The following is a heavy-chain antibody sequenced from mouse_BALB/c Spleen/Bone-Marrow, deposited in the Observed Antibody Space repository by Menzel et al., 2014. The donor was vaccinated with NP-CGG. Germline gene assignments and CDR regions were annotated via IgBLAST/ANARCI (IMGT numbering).Heavy chain of an antibody. D-gene: IGHD2-4*01. CDR2: IDPANGNT. CDR1: GFNIKDTY. CDR3: ARYDYGVYFDY. V-gene: IGHV14-3*02. Sequence: EVQLQQSGAEFVKPGASVKLSCTASGFNIKDTYMHWVKQRPEQGLEWIGRIDPANGNTKYDPKFQGKTTITADTSSNTASLQLSSLTSEDTAVYYCARYDYGVYFDYWGQGTTLTVSS. J-gene: IGHJ2*01.